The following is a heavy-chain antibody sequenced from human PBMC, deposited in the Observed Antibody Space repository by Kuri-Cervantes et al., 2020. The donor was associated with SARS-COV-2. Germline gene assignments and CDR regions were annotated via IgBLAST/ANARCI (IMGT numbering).Heavy chain of an antibody. J-gene: IGHJ3*02. CDR2: ISYDGSNK. CDR3: AKSEGGSYFRAFDI. Sequence: GESLKISCAASGFTVSSYGMHWVRQAPGKGLEWVAVISYDGSNKYYADSVKGRFTISRDNSKNTLYLQMNSLRAEDTAVYYCAKSEGGSYFRAFDIWGQGTMVTVSS. D-gene: IGHD1-26*01. CDR1: GFTVSSYG. V-gene: IGHV3-30*18.